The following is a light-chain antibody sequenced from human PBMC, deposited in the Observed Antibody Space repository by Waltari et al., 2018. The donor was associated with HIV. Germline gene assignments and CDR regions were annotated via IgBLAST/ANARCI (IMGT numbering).Light chain of an antibody. CDR3: AAWDDSLNSYV. J-gene: IGLJ1*01. Sequence: QSVLTQSPSASGTPGPRVRISCSGTIANKGSKTVSWYRQLPGTAPKLLIYRDVKRSSGAPDRFSGSKSGTSASLAISGLQSEDEAYYYCAAWDDSLNSYVFGPGTKVTVL. V-gene: IGLV1-44*01. CDR2: RDV. CDR1: IANKGSKT.